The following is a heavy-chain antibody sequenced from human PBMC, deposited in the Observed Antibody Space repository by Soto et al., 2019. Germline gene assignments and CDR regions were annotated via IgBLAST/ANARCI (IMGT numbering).Heavy chain of an antibody. CDR1: GGSISSSSYY. Sequence: PSETLSLTCTVSGGSISSSSYYLGWIRQPPGKGLEWIGSIYYSGSTYYNPSLKSRVTISVDTSKNQFSLKLSSVTAADTAVYYCARQGPYYYYGMDVWGQGTTVTVSS. CDR2: IYYSGST. CDR3: ARQGPYYYYGMDV. J-gene: IGHJ6*02. V-gene: IGHV4-39*01.